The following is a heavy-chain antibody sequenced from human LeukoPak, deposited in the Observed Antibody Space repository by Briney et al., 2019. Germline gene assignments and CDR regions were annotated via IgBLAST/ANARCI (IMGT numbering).Heavy chain of an antibody. Sequence: GGSLRLSCAPAGFTFSSYWMHWVRRAPGKALVWVSRINTDGSSTIYADSVKGRFTTSRDNAKNTLYLQMNSLRAEDTAVYACARGNEWSFDYWAQGTLVTVSS. CDR1: GFTFSSYW. D-gene: IGHD3-3*01. V-gene: IGHV3-74*01. CDR3: ARGNEWSFDY. J-gene: IGHJ4*02. CDR2: INTDGSST.